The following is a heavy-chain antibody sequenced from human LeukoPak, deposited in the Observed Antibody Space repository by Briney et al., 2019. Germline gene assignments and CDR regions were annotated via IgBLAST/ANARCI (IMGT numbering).Heavy chain of an antibody. Sequence: GGSLRLSSAASGFTFSDYSMNWVRQATGKGLEWVSYISSIGATIYYADSVKGRFTISRDNAKNSLFLQMNSLRAEDTAVYYCARGPYKYVISANPDYWGQGTLATVSS. J-gene: IGHJ4*02. CDR2: ISSIGATI. V-gene: IGHV3-48*01. CDR1: GFTFSDYS. D-gene: IGHD1-1*01. CDR3: ARGPYKYVISANPDY.